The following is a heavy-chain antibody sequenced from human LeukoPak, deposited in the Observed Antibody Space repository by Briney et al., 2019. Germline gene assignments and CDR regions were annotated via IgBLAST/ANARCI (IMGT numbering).Heavy chain of an antibody. Sequence: SETLSLTCAVYGGSFSGYYWSWIRQPPGKGLEWIGEINHSGSTNYNPSLKSRVTISVDMSKNQFSLKLSSETAADTAVYYCARGDSGYDWNWFDPWGQGTLVTVSS. CDR2: INHSGST. CDR3: ARGDSGYDWNWFDP. J-gene: IGHJ5*02. V-gene: IGHV4-34*01. D-gene: IGHD5-12*01. CDR1: GGSFSGYY.